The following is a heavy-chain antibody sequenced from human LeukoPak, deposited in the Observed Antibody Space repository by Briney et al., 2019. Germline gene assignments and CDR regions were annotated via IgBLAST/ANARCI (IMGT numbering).Heavy chain of an antibody. J-gene: IGHJ6*03. CDR1: GYTLTELS. D-gene: IGHD6-13*01. CDR2: FDPEDGET. CDR3: AAGYSRGEYYYYMDV. V-gene: IGHV1-24*01. Sequence: ASVKVSCKVSGYTLTELSMHWVRQAPGKGLEWMGGFDPEDGETIYAQKFQGRVTITADKSTSTAYMELSSLRSEDTAVYYCAAGYSRGEYYYYMDVWGKGTTVTVSS.